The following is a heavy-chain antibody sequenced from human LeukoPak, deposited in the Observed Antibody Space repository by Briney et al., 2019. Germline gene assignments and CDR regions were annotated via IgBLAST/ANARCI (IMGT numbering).Heavy chain of an antibody. J-gene: IGHJ5*02. CDR1: GGSISSYY. CDR2: IFYTGST. Sequence: SETLSLTCTVSGGSISSYYWSWIRQPPGRGLEWIGYIFYTGSTSYNPSLKSRVTISVDTSKNQFSLKLSSVTAADTAFYYCARYGDYEAGWFDPWGRGTPVTVSS. V-gene: IGHV4-59*01. D-gene: IGHD4-17*01. CDR3: ARYGDYEAGWFDP.